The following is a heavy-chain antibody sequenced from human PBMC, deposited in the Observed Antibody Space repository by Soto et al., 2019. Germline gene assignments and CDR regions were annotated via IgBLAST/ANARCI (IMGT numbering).Heavy chain of an antibody. Sequence: QVYLEESGGGVVQPGRSLRLPCEASGFSFSNSDMHWVRQAPGKGLEWLAHISIDGSRKYYADSVKGRFTVSRENSKNKLYLQLNSLGPGEAALYYCTRGPTHGAFGKWGQGTMVTVSS. CDR3: TRGPTHGAFGK. J-gene: IGHJ3*02. CDR1: GFSFSNSD. CDR2: ISIDGSRK. V-gene: IGHV3-30*03.